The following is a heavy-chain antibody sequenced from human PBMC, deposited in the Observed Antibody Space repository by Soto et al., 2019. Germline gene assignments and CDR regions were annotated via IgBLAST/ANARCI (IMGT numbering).Heavy chain of an antibody. CDR2: MFYSGLT. J-gene: IGHJ6*02. CDR3: APLSVSLSGPYGIHV. Sequence: QLHLQESGPGLVKPSDTLSLTCSVSGYSVSSSDYYWAWIRQPPGKGLEWIGSMFYSGLTYYNPSLKSRVTLSVDTSKNQFSVRLNSVTAADTAVYYCAPLSVSLSGPYGIHVWGQGTTVTVSS. V-gene: IGHV4-39*01. D-gene: IGHD2-15*01. CDR1: GYSVSSSDYY.